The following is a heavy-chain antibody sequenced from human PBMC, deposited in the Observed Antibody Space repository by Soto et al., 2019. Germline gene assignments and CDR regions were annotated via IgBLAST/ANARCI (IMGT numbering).Heavy chain of an antibody. J-gene: IGHJ4*02. Sequence: PVDSLKISCKSSGYIIKNYWIVLVLQMPGQGLEWMGIIFPDDSDTRYSPSFQGHVTISVDKYISTAYVQWSSLKASDSAIYYCFRGGVTYSNFDYWGQGTLVTVS. D-gene: IGHD3-16*01. CDR1: GYIIKNYW. CDR2: IFPDDSDT. CDR3: FRGGVTYSNFDY. V-gene: IGHV5-51*01.